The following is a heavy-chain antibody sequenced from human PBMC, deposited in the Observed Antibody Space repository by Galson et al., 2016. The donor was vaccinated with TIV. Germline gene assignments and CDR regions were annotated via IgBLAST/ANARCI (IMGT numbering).Heavy chain of an antibody. Sequence: SLRLSCAASGFSLSDYAMTWVRQAPGKGLEWVSDISGRGGTTHYADSVKGRFTISRDNSKNTLYLHMSSLRAEDTALYYCARGPTTGRGYYGLDIWGQGTTVTVSS. CDR3: ARGPTTGRGYYGLDI. V-gene: IGHV3-23*01. CDR1: GFSLSDYA. J-gene: IGHJ6*02. D-gene: IGHD1-26*01. CDR2: ISGRGGTT.